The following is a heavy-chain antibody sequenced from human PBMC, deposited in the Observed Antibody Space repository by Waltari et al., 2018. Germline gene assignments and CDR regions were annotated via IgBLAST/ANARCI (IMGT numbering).Heavy chain of an antibody. J-gene: IGHJ4*02. Sequence: QVQLVQSGAEVKKPGASVKVSCKASGYTFTGYYMHWVRQAPVQGVEWMEWINPNSGGTNYAHKVQCWVTMTRDPSIRTAYMELSRLRSDDTTVYYCARQSMVRGVLKEDFDYWGQGTLVTVSS. V-gene: IGHV1-2*04. D-gene: IGHD3-10*01. CDR2: INPNSGGT. CDR1: GYTFTGYY. CDR3: ARQSMVRGVLKEDFDY.